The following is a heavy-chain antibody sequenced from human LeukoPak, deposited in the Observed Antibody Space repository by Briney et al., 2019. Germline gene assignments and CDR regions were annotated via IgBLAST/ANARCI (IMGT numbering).Heavy chain of an antibody. V-gene: IGHV1-46*01. D-gene: IGHD1-26*01. Sequence: WASVKVSCKASGYTFTSYYMHWVRQAPGQGLEWLGLINPSGSSTLYAQKFQGRVTMTRDMSTTTDYMELSSLRSEDTAVYYCARDNSVGDVAWWFDPWGQGTLVTVSS. CDR3: ARDNSVGDVAWWFDP. CDR1: GYTFTSYY. CDR2: INPSGSST. J-gene: IGHJ5*02.